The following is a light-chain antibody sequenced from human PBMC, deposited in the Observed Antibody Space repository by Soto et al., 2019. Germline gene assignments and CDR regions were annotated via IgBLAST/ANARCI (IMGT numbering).Light chain of an antibody. V-gene: IGKV1-39*01. CDR3: QQSYSLPHT. Sequence: IQMTQSPSSLSASVGDRVTITCRASQRISTYFNWYQQKPGKAPNLLIFGSSTLHSGVPSRFSGSGSGTDFILTISSLQPEDFATYYCQQSYSLPHTFGQGTKLEIK. CDR1: QRISTY. CDR2: GSS. J-gene: IGKJ2*01.